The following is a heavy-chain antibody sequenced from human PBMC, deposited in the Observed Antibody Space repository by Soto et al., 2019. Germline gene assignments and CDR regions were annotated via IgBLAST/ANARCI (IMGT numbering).Heavy chain of an antibody. D-gene: IGHD3-22*01. CDR2: ISNNGNIK. CDR3: ARDYYDISGYPFYDY. Sequence: GGALRLSCVASGFTFGDYYMSWIRQAPGKGLEWVSYISNNGNIKIYADSVKGRFTVSRDSVKNSLYLQMNSLRADDTAVYYCARDYYDISGYPFYDYWGPGTLVTVSS. CDR1: GFTFGDYY. V-gene: IGHV3-11*01. J-gene: IGHJ4*02.